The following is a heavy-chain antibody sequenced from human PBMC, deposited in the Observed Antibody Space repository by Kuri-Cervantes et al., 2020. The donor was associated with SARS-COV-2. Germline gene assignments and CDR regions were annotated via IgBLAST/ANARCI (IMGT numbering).Heavy chain of an antibody. CDR2: IWYDGSNK. CDR3: AKDPGRPNWFDP. J-gene: IGHJ5*02. Sequence: GESLKISCAASGFTFSSYGMHWVRQAPGKGLEWVAVIWYDGSNKYYADSVKGRFTISRDNSKNTLYLQMNSLRAEDTAVYYCAKDPGRPNWFDPWGQGTLVTVSS. V-gene: IGHV3-33*06. CDR1: GFTFSSYG.